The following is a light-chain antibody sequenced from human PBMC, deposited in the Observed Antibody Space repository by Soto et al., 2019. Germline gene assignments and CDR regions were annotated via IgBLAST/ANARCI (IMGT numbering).Light chain of an antibody. Sequence: QSVLTQPASVSGSPGRSITISCTGTSSDVGGYNYVSWYQQHQGKAPKLMIYEVSNRPSGVSNRFSGSKSGNTASLTISGLQAEDEADYYCSSYTSSTSYVLGTATKLTV. CDR1: SSDVGGYNY. CDR3: SSYTSSTSYV. J-gene: IGLJ1*01. CDR2: EVS. V-gene: IGLV2-14*01.